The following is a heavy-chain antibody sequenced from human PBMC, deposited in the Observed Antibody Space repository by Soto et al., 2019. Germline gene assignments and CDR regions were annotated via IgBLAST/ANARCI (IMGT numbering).Heavy chain of an antibody. V-gene: IGHV3-74*01. CDR2: IDTSGHST. Sequence: PGGSLRLSCEASGLVFTDFWMHWVRHVPGKGLVWVARIDTSGHSTNYAESVKGRFTISRDNAKNTVSLQMNSLRVEDTGVYYCAKDSWYFEHWSQGSQVTVPT. J-gene: IGHJ4*02. D-gene: IGHD6-13*01. CDR1: GLVFTDFW. CDR3: AKDSWYFEH.